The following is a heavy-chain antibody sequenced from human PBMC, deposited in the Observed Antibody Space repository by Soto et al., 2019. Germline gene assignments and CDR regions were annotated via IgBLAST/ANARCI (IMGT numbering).Heavy chain of an antibody. V-gene: IGHV2-5*02. CDR3: AHRYGYYGMDV. CDR2: IYWDDDK. D-gene: IGHD3-10*01. CDR1: GFSLSTSGVG. Sequence: QITLKESGPTLVKPTQTLTLTCTFSGFSLSTSGVGVGWIRQPPGKALEWLALIYWDDDKRYSPSLKSRLTXTXXTSKNQVVLTMTNMDPVDTATYYCAHRYGYYGMDVWGQGTTVTVSS. J-gene: IGHJ6*02.